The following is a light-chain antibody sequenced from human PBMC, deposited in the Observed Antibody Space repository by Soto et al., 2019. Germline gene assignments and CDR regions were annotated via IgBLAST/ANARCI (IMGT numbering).Light chain of an antibody. CDR2: GAS. CDR1: QSVSTK. CDR3: QQSSNWPHIN. Sequence: ELVTTQSPATLSEYTLAIANVSCSASQSVSTKLAWYQQKPGQAPRLLICGASTRATGIPARFSGSGSGTEFTLTISSLQSEDSAVYYCQQSSNWPHINCGKGKRLEIK. J-gene: IGKJ5*01. V-gene: IGKV3-15*01.